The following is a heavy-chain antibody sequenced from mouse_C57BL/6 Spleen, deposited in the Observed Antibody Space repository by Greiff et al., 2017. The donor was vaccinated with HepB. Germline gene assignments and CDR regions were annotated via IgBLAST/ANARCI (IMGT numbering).Heavy chain of an antibody. CDR3: ARGYGNWGYAMDY. CDR1: GFTFSSYA. D-gene: IGHD2-1*01. J-gene: IGHJ4*01. Sequence: EVHLVESGGGLVKPGGSLKLSCAASGFTFSSYAMSWVRQTPEKRLEWVATISDGGSYTYYPDNVKGRFTISRDNAKNNLYLQMSHLKSEDTAMYYCARGYGNWGYAMDYWGQGTSVTVSS. V-gene: IGHV5-4*01. CDR2: ISDGGSYT.